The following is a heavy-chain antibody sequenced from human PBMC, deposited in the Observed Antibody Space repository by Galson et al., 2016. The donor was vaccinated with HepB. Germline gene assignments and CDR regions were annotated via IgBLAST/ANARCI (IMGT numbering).Heavy chain of an antibody. Sequence: SLRLSCAVSGFIFRNHQMHWIRQVPGKGLMWVARIEGDGTSPIYAPSVKGRVTISSDSAENTVYLQMNRLRAEDTALYYCARDLSGPDHWGQGTQVTVSP. J-gene: IGHJ4*02. CDR1: GFIFRNHQ. CDR3: ARDLSGPDH. V-gene: IGHV3-74*01. CDR2: IEGDGTSP.